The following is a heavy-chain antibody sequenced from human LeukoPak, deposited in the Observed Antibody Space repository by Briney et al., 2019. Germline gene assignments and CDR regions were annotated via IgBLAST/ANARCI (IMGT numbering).Heavy chain of an antibody. CDR3: ARRRDYYYGSGSYYGY. CDR2: IYTSGST. D-gene: IGHD3-10*01. J-gene: IGHJ4*02. CDR1: GASISPYY. V-gene: IGHV4-4*07. Sequence: SETLSLTCTVSGASISPYYWTWIRQPAGEGLEWIGHIYTSGSTNYNPSLKSRVTMSLDTSKSQLSLKLNSVTAADTAVYYCARRRDYYYGSGSYYGYWGQGTLVTVSS.